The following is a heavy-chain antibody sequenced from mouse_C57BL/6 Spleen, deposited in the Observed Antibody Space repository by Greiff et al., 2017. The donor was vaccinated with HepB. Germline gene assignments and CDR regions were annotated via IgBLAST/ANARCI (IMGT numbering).Heavy chain of an antibody. CDR3: ARQAVVANYYAMDY. Sequence: VQLKESGGDLVKPGGSLKLSCAASGFTFSSYGMSWVRQTPDKRLEWVATISSGGSYTYYPDSVKGRFTISRDNAKNTLYLQMSSLKSEDTAMYYCARQAVVANYYAMDYWGQGTSVTVSS. CDR2: ISSGGSYT. D-gene: IGHD1-1*01. V-gene: IGHV5-6*01. J-gene: IGHJ4*01. CDR1: GFTFSSYG.